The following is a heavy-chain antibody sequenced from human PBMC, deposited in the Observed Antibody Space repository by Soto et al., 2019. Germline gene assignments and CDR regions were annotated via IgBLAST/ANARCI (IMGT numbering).Heavy chain of an antibody. Sequence: GSLRLSCEASGFNFKKFGMGWVRQAPGEGLEWVSGISCCGGSTFYADSVKGRFSLARDDSKNTLSLQLNSLRVEDTAHYYCAKADGEQWLIPHLDNWGQGTQVTVSS. CDR2: ISCCGGST. D-gene: IGHD6-19*01. V-gene: IGHV3-23*01. CDR3: AKADGEQWLIPHLDN. CDR1: GFNFKKFG. J-gene: IGHJ1*01.